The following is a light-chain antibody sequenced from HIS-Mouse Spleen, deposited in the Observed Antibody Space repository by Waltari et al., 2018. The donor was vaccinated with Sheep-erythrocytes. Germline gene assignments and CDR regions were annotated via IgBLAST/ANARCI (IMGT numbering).Light chain of an antibody. J-gene: IGLJ3*02. CDR1: RLRSYY. Sequence: SSELTQDPAVSVALGQTVRITCQGDRLRSYYASWYQQKPGQAPVLVSYGKNNRPSGIPDRFSGSSSGNTASLTITGAQAEDEADYYCNSRDSSGNHLEVFGGGTKLTVL. CDR2: GKN. CDR3: NSRDSSGNHLEV. V-gene: IGLV3-19*01.